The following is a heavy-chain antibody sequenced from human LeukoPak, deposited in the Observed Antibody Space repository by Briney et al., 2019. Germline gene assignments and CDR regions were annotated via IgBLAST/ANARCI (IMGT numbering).Heavy chain of an antibody. V-gene: IGHV3-23*01. CDR1: GFTFSSYW. D-gene: IGHD3-3*01. Sequence: PGGSLRLSCAASGFTFSSYWMSWVRQAPGKGLEWVSAISGSGGSTYYADSVKGRFTISRDNSKNTLYLQMNSLRAEDTAVYYCAKAGEWLLWARFDPWGQGTLVTVSS. J-gene: IGHJ5*02. CDR3: AKAGEWLLWARFDP. CDR2: ISGSGGST.